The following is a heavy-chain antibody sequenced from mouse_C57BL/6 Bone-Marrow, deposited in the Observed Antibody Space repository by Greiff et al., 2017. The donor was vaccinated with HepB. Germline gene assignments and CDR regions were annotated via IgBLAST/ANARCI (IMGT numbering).Heavy chain of an antibody. J-gene: IGHJ1*03. D-gene: IGHD2-4*01. CDR1: GYTFTSYG. V-gene: IGHV1-81*01. CDR2: IYPRSGNT. CDR3: ARNSYYDYDWYFDV. Sequence: QVQLQQSGAELARPGASVKLSCKASGYTFTSYGISWVKQRTGQGLEWIGEIYPRSGNTYYNEKFKGKATLTADKSSSTAYMELRSLTSEDSAVCFCARNSYYDYDWYFDVWGTGTTVTVSS.